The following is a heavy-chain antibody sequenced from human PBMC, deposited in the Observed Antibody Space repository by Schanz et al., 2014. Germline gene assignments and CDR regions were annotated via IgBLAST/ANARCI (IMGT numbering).Heavy chain of an antibody. CDR2: INPSGGST. J-gene: IGHJ4*02. V-gene: IGHV1-46*02. Sequence: QVQLVQSGAEVKKPGASVKVSCQASGYTLKDHAMHWVRQAPGQGLEWMGIINPSGGSTSYAQKFQGRVTMTRDTSTSTVYMELSSLRSEDTAVYYCTKGRTFGRWGQGTLVTVAS. CDR3: TKGRTFGR. CDR1: GYTLKDHA. D-gene: IGHD3-16*01.